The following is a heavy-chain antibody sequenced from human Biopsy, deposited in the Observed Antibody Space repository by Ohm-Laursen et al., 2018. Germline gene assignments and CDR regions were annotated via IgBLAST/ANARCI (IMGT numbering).Heavy chain of an antibody. CDR2: IIPLIGLT. CDR3: ARDCNGDNCGVDF. J-gene: IGHJ4*02. D-gene: IGHD2-15*01. Sequence: SVKVSCKASGGTFSNFAVNWVRQAPGQGLDCMGWIIPLIGLTNYAQKFQGRVTITADKFTNTVYMELRSLRSDDTAVYFCARDCNGDNCGVDFWGQGTLVTVS. V-gene: IGHV1-69*10. CDR1: GGTFSNFA.